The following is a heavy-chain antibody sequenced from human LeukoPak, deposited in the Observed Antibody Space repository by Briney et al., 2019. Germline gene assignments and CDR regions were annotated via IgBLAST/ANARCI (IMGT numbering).Heavy chain of an antibody. D-gene: IGHD3-22*01. CDR1: GFTVSDNY. J-gene: IGHJ4*02. V-gene: IGHV3-53*01. CDR3: AWPSQSSGYSFQY. Sequence: GGSITLACAASGFTVSDNYNSWVRRAPGKRLEMVSILYRGGGTYDADSVKGRFTISRDKNTLSLQMNSLRVEDTAVYYCAWPSQSSGYSFQYWGQGILVTVS. CDR2: LYRGGGT.